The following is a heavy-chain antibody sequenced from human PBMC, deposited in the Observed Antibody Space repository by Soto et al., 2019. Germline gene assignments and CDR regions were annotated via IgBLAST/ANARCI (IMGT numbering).Heavy chain of an antibody. CDR2: ISGSGGST. J-gene: IGHJ4*02. D-gene: IGHD6-6*01. Sequence: GGSLRLSCAASGFTFSSYVMSWVRQAPGKGLEWVSAISGSGGSTYYADSVKGRFTISRDNSKNTLYLQMNSLRAEDTAVYYCAKVAEYSSSQDYFDYWGQGTLVTVSS. CDR3: AKVAEYSSSQDYFDY. V-gene: IGHV3-23*01. CDR1: GFTFSSYV.